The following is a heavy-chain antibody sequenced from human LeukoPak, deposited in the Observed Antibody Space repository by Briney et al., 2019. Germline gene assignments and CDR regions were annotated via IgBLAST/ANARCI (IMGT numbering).Heavy chain of an antibody. CDR2: INLNAVTT. V-gene: IGHV1-46*01. Sequence: ASVRVSCKASGYTFTNYYIHWMRQAPGQGLEWVGIINLNAVTTRYAQKFQGRITVTRDTSTSTAYMELSSLRSEDTAVYYCARADSSSSEWDYWGQGTLVTVSS. CDR1: GYTFTNYY. J-gene: IGHJ4*02. D-gene: IGHD6-6*01. CDR3: ARADSSSSEWDY.